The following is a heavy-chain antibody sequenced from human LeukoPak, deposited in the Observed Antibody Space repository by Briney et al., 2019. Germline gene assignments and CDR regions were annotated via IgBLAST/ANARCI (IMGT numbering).Heavy chain of an antibody. CDR1: GFSFSSYE. V-gene: IGHV3-48*03. D-gene: IGHD3-3*01. J-gene: IGHJ6*03. CDR2: IRSSGSTT. CDR3: ARVQHDFWSGYYSYYYYYYMDV. Sequence: GGSLRLSCAASGFSFSSYEMNWVRQAPGKGLEWVSDIRSSGSTTYYADSVKGRFTISRDNAKNTLYLQMNSLRAEDTAVYYCARVQHDFWSGYYSYYYYYYMDVWGKGTTVTVSS.